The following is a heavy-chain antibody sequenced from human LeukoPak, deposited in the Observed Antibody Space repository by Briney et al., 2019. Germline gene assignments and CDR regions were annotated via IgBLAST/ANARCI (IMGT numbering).Heavy chain of an antibody. J-gene: IGHJ4*02. CDR2: ISSSGSHI. V-gene: IGHV3-21*01. D-gene: IGHD2-15*01. CDR1: GFTFSSHS. Sequence: GGSLRLSCAASGFTFSSHSMNWVRQAPGKGLEWVSGISSSGSHIFYADSVKGRFTISRDNAKNSLYLQMNSLRAEDTAVYYCARDLLFGYWGQGTLVTVSS. CDR3: ARDLLFGY.